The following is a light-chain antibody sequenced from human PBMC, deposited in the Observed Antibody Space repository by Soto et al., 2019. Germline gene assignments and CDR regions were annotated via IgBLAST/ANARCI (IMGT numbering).Light chain of an antibody. CDR2: ATS. Sequence: EIVLTQSPGTLSLSPGERATLSCRASQSPGDSYLAWYQQKPGQAPRLLLYATSRRATGIPDRFSGSGSETDLTLTISRLEPEDFSVYYCEQYGSSPTFGQGTKLEIK. CDR1: QSPGDSY. J-gene: IGKJ2*01. CDR3: EQYGSSPT. V-gene: IGKV3-20*01.